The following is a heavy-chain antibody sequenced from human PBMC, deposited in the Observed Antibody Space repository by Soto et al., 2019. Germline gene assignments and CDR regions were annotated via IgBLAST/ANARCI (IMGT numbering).Heavy chain of an antibody. CDR1: GGSISSSSYY. J-gene: IGHJ4*02. CDR3: ARRVAAAGTFDY. V-gene: IGHV4-39*01. D-gene: IGHD6-13*01. CDR2: IYYSGST. Sequence: SETLSLTCTVSGGSISSSSYYWGWIRQPPGKGLEWIGGIYYSGSTYYNPSLKSRVTISVDTSKNQFSLKLSSVTAADTAVYYCARRVAAAGTFDYWGQGTLVTVSS.